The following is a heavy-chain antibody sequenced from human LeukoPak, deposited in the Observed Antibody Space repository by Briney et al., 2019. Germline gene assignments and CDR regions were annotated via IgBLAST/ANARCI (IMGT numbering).Heavy chain of an antibody. CDR2: ISAYNGNT. CDR1: GYTFTSYG. CDR3: ARQSLRDYYDSSGSDPPWFDP. D-gene: IGHD3-22*01. J-gene: IGHJ5*02. Sequence: ASVKVSCKASGYTFTSYGISGVRQAPGQGLEWMGWISAYNGNTNYAQKLQGRVTMTTDTSTSTAYMELRSLRSDDTAVYYCARQSLRDYYDSSGSDPPWFDPWGQGNLVTVSS. V-gene: IGHV1-18*01.